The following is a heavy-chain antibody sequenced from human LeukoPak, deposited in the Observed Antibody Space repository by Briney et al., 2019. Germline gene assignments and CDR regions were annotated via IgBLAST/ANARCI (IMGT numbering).Heavy chain of an antibody. CDR2: IYYSGST. D-gene: IGHD6-13*01. CDR1: GGSISSYY. V-gene: IGHV4-59*01. Sequence: SETLSLTCTVSGGSISSYYWSWIRQPPGKGLEWIGYIYYSGSTNYNPSLKSRVTISVDTSKNQFSLKLSSVTAADTAVYYCAREAASSAFDIWGQGTMVTVSS. J-gene: IGHJ3*02. CDR3: AREAASSAFDI.